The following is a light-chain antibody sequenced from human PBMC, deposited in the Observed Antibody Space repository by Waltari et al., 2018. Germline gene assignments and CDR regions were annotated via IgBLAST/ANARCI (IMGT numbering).Light chain of an antibody. CDR1: WSNIGSNA. Sequence: QSLLTQPPSASGTPGQRVTISCSGRWSNIGSNAVSWYQQLPGTAPKPLIHSNNRRPSGVPDRFSCSKSGTSASLVISGLQSADEADYYCSAWDDSLNGQVVFGGGTKVTVL. CDR3: SAWDDSLNGQVV. CDR2: SNN. J-gene: IGLJ2*01. V-gene: IGLV1-44*01.